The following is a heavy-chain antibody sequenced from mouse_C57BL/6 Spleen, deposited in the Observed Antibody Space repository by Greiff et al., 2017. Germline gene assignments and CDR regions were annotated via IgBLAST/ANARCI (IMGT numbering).Heavy chain of an antibody. Sequence: QVQLQRSGAELVRPGASVKLSCKASGYTFTDYYINWVKQRPGQGLEWIARIYPGSGNTYYTEKFKGKAQLTAEKSSSTAYMQLSSLTSEDSAVYFCARGGYSNYDRTFDYWGQGTTLTVSS. D-gene: IGHD2-5*01. V-gene: IGHV1-76*01. CDR3: ARGGYSNYDRTFDY. CDR1: GYTFTDYY. CDR2: IYPGSGNT. J-gene: IGHJ2*01.